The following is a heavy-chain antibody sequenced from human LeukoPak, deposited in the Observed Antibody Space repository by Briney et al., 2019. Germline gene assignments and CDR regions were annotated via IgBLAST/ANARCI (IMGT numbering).Heavy chain of an antibody. V-gene: IGHV4-39*01. Sequence: SETLSLTCAVSGGSISSSSYYWGWTRQPPGKGLEWIGSIYYSGSTYYNPSLKSRVTISVDTSKNQFSLKLSSVTAADTAVYYCASQGDTIAVALFDYWGQGTLVTVSS. CDR3: ASQGDTIAVALFDY. CDR2: IYYSGST. CDR1: GGSISSSSYY. J-gene: IGHJ4*02. D-gene: IGHD6-19*01.